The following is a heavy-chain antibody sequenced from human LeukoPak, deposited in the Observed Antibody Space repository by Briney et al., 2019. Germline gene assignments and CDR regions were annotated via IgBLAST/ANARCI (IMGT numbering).Heavy chain of an antibody. CDR3: ARGAMGTRGDRAMVADY. D-gene: IGHD5-18*01. CDR1: GYTFNGYY. J-gene: IGHJ4*02. V-gene: IGHV1-2*02. CDR2: INPNSGGT. Sequence: ASVKVSCKASGYTFNGYYIHWVRQAPGQGLEWMGWINPNSGGTNHEQKFQGRVTMTRDTSINIAYMELSRLRFDDTAVYYCARGAMGTRGDRAMVADYWGQGTLVTVS.